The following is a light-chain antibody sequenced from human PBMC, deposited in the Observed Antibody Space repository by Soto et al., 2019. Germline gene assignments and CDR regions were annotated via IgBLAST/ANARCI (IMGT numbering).Light chain of an antibody. Sequence: DIQMTQSPSTLSASVGDRVTITCRASQSTSNWLAWYQQKPGQAPKLLIYKTSSLESGVPSRFSGSGAGTELTLTIGCLQAEDFASYYCQQYSPYSYSFGQGTKLEIK. J-gene: IGKJ2*03. CDR2: KTS. V-gene: IGKV1-5*03. CDR3: QQYSPYSYS. CDR1: QSTSNW.